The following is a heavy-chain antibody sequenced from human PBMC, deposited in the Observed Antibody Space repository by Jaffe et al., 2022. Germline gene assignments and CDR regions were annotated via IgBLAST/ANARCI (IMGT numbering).Heavy chain of an antibody. J-gene: IGHJ4*02. CDR3: AKDSGLVRVAFDY. V-gene: IGHV3-9*01. Sequence: EVQLVESGGGLVQPGRSLRLSCAASGFTFDDYAMHWVRQAPGKGLEWVSGISWNSGSIGYADSVKGRFTISRDNAKNSLYLQMNSLRAEDTALYYCAKDSGLVRVAFDYWGQGTLVTVSS. CDR1: GFTFDDYA. D-gene: IGHD6-19*01. CDR2: ISWNSGSI.